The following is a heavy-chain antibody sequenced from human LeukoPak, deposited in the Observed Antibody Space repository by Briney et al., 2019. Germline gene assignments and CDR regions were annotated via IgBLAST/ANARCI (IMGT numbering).Heavy chain of an antibody. J-gene: IGHJ3*02. CDR2: ISGSGAST. Sequence: PGGSLRLSCAASGFTFSSYAMSWVRQAPGKGLEWVSDISGSGASTYYADFVKGRFTISRDNSKNTLYLQMNSLRAEDTAVYYCAKVMTVTTTTDAFNNWGQGTMVIVSS. V-gene: IGHV3-23*01. D-gene: IGHD4-17*01. CDR3: AKVMTVTTTTDAFNN. CDR1: GFTFSSYA.